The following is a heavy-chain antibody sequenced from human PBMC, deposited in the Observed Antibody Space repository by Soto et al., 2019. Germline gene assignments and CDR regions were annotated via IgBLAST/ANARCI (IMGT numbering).Heavy chain of an antibody. CDR3: ARGSLCVLVVAPSHYGMDV. D-gene: IGHD2-15*01. CDR1: GYTFTGYY. J-gene: IGHJ6*02. V-gene: IGHV1-2*04. CDR2: INPNSGGT. Sequence: ASVKVSCKASGYTFTGYYMHWVRQAPGQGLEWMGWINPNSGGTNYAQKFQGWVTMTRDTSISTAYMELSRLRSDDTAVYYYARGSLCVLVVAPSHYGMDVWGQGTTVTVSS.